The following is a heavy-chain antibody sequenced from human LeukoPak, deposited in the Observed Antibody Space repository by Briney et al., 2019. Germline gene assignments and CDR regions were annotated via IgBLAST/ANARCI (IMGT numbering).Heavy chain of an antibody. CDR2: IYYSGST. D-gene: IGHD3-10*01. J-gene: IGHJ3*02. V-gene: IGHV4-59*08. CDR3: ARQPQIWFGELGAFDI. CDR1: GGSISSYY. Sequence: MPSETLSPTCTVSGGSISSYYWSWIRQPPGKGLEWIGYIYYSGSTNYNPSLKSRVTISVDTSKNQFSLKLSSVTAADTAVYYCARQPQIWFGELGAFDIWGQGTMVTVSS.